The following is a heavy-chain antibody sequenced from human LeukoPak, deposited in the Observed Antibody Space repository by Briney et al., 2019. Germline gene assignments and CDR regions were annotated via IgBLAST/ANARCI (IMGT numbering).Heavy chain of an antibody. V-gene: IGHV1-2*02. CDR3: ARDHGKQWPKGDY. CDR2: INPNSGGT. D-gene: IGHD6-19*01. J-gene: IGHJ4*02. CDR1: GYTFTGYY. Sequence: ASVKVSCKASGYTFTGYYMHWVRQAPGQGPEWMGWINPNSGGTNYAQKFQGRVTMTRDTSISTAYMELSRLRSDDTAVYYCARDHGKQWPKGDYWGQGTLVTVSS.